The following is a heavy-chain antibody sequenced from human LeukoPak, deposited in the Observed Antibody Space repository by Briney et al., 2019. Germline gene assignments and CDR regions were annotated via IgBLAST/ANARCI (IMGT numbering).Heavy chain of an antibody. CDR1: RFTFGSYG. CDR3: AKGDTGMVRRYYFDY. CDR2: ISGSGGST. V-gene: IGHV3-23*01. Sequence: GPSLRPSCVAARFTFGSYGMSSVRRPPGDGLEWVLVISGSGGSTYITDSVKGRFTISRDNSKNTLYLQMHSLRAEDTAVYYCAKGDTGMVRRYYFDYWGRGTLVTVSS. J-gene: IGHJ4*02. D-gene: IGHD5-18*01.